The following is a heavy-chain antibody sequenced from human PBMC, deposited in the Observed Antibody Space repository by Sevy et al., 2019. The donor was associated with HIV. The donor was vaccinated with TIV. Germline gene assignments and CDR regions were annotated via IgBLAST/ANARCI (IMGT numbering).Heavy chain of an antibody. D-gene: IGHD6-13*01. CDR2: INPSGGST. CDR1: GYTFTSYY. Sequence: ASVKVSCKASGYTFTSYYMHWVRQAPGQGLEWMGIINPSGGSTSYAQKFQGRVTMTRETYTCTVYMELSSLGAEGTAVYYCARMPGEQQTTSALDIWGQGTMVTVSS. V-gene: IGHV1-46*01. J-gene: IGHJ3*02. CDR3: ARMPGEQQTTSALDI.